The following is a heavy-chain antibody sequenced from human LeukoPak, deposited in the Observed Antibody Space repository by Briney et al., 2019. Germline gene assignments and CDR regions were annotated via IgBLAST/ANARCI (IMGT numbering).Heavy chain of an antibody. D-gene: IGHD5-24*01. V-gene: IGHV1-2*02. CDR3: ARDLRWLQLLGWFDP. CDR1: GYTFTGYY. J-gene: IGHJ5*02. CDR2: INPNSGGT. Sequence: ASVRVSCKASGYTFTGYYMHWVRQAPGQGLEWMGWINPNSGGTNDAQKFQGRVTMTRDTSISTAYMELSRLRSDDTAVYYCARDLRWLQLLGWFDPWGQGTLVTVSS.